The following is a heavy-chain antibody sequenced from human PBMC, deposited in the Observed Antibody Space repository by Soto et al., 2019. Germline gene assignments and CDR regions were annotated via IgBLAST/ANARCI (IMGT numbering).Heavy chain of an antibody. CDR3: ASRAYCSGGSCYYYYYGMDV. CDR2: IYYSGST. J-gene: IGHJ6*02. V-gene: IGHV4-39*01. CDR1: GGSISSSSYY. Sequence: TSETLSLTCTVSGGSISSSSYYWGWIRQPPGKGLEWIGSIYYSGSTYYNPSLKSRVTISVDTSKNQFSLKLSSVTAADTAVYYCASRAYCSGGSCYYYYYGMDVWGQGSTVTVSS. D-gene: IGHD2-15*01.